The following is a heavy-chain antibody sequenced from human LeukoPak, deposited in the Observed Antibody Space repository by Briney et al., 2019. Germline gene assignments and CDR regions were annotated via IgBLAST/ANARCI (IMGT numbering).Heavy chain of an antibody. CDR2: IKQDGSEK. Sequence: PGGSLRLSCAASGFTFSDYSMNWVRQAPGKGLEWVANIKQDGSEKYYVDSVKGRFTISRDNAKNSLYLQMNSLRAEDTAVYYCASSSFQPFDYWGQGTLVTVSS. D-gene: IGHD6-6*01. V-gene: IGHV3-7*01. CDR1: GFTFSDYS. J-gene: IGHJ4*02. CDR3: ASSSFQPFDY.